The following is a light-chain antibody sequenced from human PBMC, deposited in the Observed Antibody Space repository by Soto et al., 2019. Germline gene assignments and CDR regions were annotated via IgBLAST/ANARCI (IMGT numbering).Light chain of an antibody. V-gene: IGLV2-14*01. Sequence: QSALTQPASVSGSPGQSITISCTGTSSDVGGYNYVSWYQQHPGKAPKLMIYDVSNRPSGVSNRCSGSKSGNTASLTISGLQAEDEADYYCSSYTSSSTSVVFGGGTKVTVL. CDR2: DVS. J-gene: IGLJ2*01. CDR1: SSDVGGYNY. CDR3: SSYTSSSTSVV.